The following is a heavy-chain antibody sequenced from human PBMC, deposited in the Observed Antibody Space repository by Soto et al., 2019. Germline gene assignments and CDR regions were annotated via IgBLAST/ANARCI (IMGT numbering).Heavy chain of an antibody. CDR2: MSHSGGT. V-gene: IGHV4-34*01. J-gene: IGHJ3*02. D-gene: IGHD1-1*01. CDR1: GGFVSSGSYY. Sequence: QVQLQQWGAGLLKPSETLSLTCAVYGGFVSSGSYYWSWIRQPPGKGLEWIGEMSHSGGTHFNPSHKSRVTISVDTSKNQFSLKMSSVTAADTAQYYCARVERGTVTTVVDAFDIWGPGTMVTVSS. CDR3: ARVERGTVTTVVDAFDI.